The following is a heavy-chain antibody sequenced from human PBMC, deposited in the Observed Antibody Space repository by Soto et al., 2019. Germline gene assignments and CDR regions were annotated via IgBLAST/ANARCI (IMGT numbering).Heavy chain of an antibody. CDR1: GFTFSSYA. CDR2: ISYDGSNK. CDR3: ARGGDIVVVVAATQPYGMDV. V-gene: IGHV3-30-3*01. J-gene: IGHJ6*02. Sequence: SLRLSCAASGFTFSSYAMHWVRQAPGKGLEWVAVISYDGSNKYYADSVKGRFTISRDNSKNTLYLQMNSLRAEDTAVYYCARGGDIVVVVAATQPYGMDVWGQGTTVTVSS. D-gene: IGHD2-15*01.